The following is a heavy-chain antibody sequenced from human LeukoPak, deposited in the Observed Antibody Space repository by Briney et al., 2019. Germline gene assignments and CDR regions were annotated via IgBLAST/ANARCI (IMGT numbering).Heavy chain of an antibody. CDR3: ARASSGWYYFDY. Sequence: GGSLRLSCAASGFTFSSHWMHWVRQAPGKGLVWVSRINSGGSSTSYADSVKGRFTISRDNAKNTLYLQMHSLRAEATAVYYCARASSGWYYFDYWGQGTLVTVSS. CDR1: GFTFSSHW. D-gene: IGHD6-19*01. J-gene: IGHJ4*02. V-gene: IGHV3-74*01. CDR2: INSGGSST.